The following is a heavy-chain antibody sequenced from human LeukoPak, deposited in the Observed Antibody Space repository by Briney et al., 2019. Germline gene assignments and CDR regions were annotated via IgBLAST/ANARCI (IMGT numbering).Heavy chain of an antibody. D-gene: IGHD3-22*01. CDR2: IYTSGST. Sequence: SETLSLTCTVSGGSISSYYWGWIRQPAGKGLEWIGRIYTSGSTNYNPSLESRVTMSVGTSKNQFSLKLSSVTAADTAVYYCAREDYYDSSLGIWGQGTMVTVSS. CDR1: GGSISSYY. J-gene: IGHJ3*02. V-gene: IGHV4-4*07. CDR3: AREDYYDSSLGI.